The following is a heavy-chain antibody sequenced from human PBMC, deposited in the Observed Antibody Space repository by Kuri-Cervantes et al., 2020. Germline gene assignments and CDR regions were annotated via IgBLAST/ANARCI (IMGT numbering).Heavy chain of an antibody. Sequence: SETLSLTCTVSGGSISSYYWSWIRQPPGKGLEWIGYICYSGSTNDNPSLKSRVTISVDTSKNQFSLKLSSVTAADTAVYYCARDSYSYGSNYYYYYGMDVWGQGTTVTVSS. V-gene: IGHV4-59*12. J-gene: IGHJ6*02. CDR3: ARDSYSYGSNYYYYYGMDV. D-gene: IGHD5-18*01. CDR2: ICYSGST. CDR1: GGSISSYY.